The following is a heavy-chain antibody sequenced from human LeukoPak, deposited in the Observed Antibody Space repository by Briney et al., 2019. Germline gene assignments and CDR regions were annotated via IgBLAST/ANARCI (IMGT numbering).Heavy chain of an antibody. V-gene: IGHV3-11*01. CDR1: GFTFSDYY. J-gene: IGHJ3*02. D-gene: IGHD3-10*01. Sequence: GGSLRLSCAASGFTFSDYYMSWIRQAPGKGLEWVSYISSSGSTIYYADSVKGRFTISRGNAKNSLYLQMNSLRAEDTAVYYCAGTMVRGVSDAFDIWGQGTMATVSS. CDR2: ISSSGSTI. CDR3: AGTMVRGVSDAFDI.